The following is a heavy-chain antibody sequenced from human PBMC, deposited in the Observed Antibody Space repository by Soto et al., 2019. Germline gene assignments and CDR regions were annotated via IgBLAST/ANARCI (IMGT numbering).Heavy chain of an antibody. CDR2: IYYSGST. D-gene: IGHD1-26*01. CDR1: GGSISSSSYY. V-gene: IGHV4-39*01. Sequence: SETLSLTCTVSGGSISSSSYYWGWIRQPPGKGLEWIGSIYYSGSTYYNPSLKSRVTISVDTSKNQFSLKLSSVTAADTAVYYCARRRSSPYYYYGMDVWGQGTTVTVSS. J-gene: IGHJ6*02. CDR3: ARRRSSPYYYYGMDV.